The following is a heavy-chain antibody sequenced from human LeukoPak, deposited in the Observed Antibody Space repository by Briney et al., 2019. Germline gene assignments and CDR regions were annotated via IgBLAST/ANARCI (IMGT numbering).Heavy chain of an antibody. CDR3: AAHLWFGELFSWFDP. V-gene: IGHV4-59*01. D-gene: IGHD3-10*01. CDR2: IYYSGST. J-gene: IGHJ5*02. CDR1: GGSISSYY. Sequence: SETLSLTCTVSGGSISSYYWSWIRQPPGKGLEWIGYIYYSGSTNYNPSLKSRVTISVDTSKNQFSLKLSSVTAADTAVYYCAAHLWFGELFSWFDPWGQGTLVTVSS.